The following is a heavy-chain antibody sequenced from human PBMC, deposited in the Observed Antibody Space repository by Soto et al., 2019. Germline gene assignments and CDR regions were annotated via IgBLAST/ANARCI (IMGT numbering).Heavy chain of an antibody. CDR1: GFTFSGYG. CDR3: ARDKYYLQRSWFDP. D-gene: IGHD3-10*01. Sequence: GGFLRLSCAASGFTFSGYGRHWVRQAPGKGLEWVAVISYDGSNKYYADSVKGRFTISRDNSKNTLYLKMNSLRAEDSAVYYCARDKYYLQRSWFDPWGQGTLVTVSS. V-gene: IGHV3-30-3*01. CDR2: ISYDGSNK. J-gene: IGHJ5*02.